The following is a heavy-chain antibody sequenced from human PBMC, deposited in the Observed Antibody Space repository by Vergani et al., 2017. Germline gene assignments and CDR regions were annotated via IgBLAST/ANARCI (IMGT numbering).Heavy chain of an antibody. CDR2: ISDNGGTT. V-gene: IGHV3-13*01. CDR3: ARRDSSSPALDY. D-gene: IGHD6-6*01. Sequence: VQLVQSGAEVKKPGASVKVSCKASGYTFTSDDINWVRQAPGKGLEWVSIISDNGGTTYYADSVKGRFTISRENAKNSLYLQMNGLRAGDTAVYYCARRDSSSPALDYWGQGTLVTVSS. CDR1: GYTFTSDD. J-gene: IGHJ4*02.